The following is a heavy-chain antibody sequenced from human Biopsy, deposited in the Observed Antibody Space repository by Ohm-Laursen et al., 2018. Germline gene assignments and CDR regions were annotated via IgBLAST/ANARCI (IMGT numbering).Heavy chain of an antibody. CDR1: GYTFTSYD. CDR2: INPGGNST. CDR3: VLASFDY. J-gene: IGHJ4*02. Sequence: AASVKVSCKVSGYTFTSYDISWVRQAPGQGLEWMGIINPGGNSTAYTQNFQGRVTMTWDTSTTTVYMELSSLRSEDTAVYYCVLASFDYWGQGTLVTVSS. V-gene: IGHV1-46*01.